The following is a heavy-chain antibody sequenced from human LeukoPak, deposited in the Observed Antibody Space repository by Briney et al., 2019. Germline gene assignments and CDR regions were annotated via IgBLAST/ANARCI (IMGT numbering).Heavy chain of an antibody. D-gene: IGHD4-17*01. J-gene: IGHJ4*02. V-gene: IGHV3-21*01. CDR2: ISSSSSYI. Sequence: GGALRLFCGASGFTFSSYSMNWVRQAPGKGLEWVSSISSSSSYIYYADSVKGRFTISRDNAKNSLYLQMNSLRAEDTAVYYCARDPAYGDYGLFDYWGQGTLVTVSS. CDR1: GFTFSSYS. CDR3: ARDPAYGDYGLFDY.